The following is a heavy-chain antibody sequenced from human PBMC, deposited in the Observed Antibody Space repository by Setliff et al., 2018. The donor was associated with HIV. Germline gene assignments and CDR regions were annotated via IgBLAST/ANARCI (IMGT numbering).Heavy chain of an antibody. CDR2: MYYKGNT. V-gene: IGHV4-39*07. J-gene: IGHJ4*02. D-gene: IGHD6-13*01. CDR1: GDSVYSRSYY. CDR3: AARKLSAAAFDY. Sequence: SETLSLTCAVFGDSVYSRSYYWGWIRQPPGKGLEWIGSMYYKGNTYYKPSLGSRISISSDTSRNLVSLKLSSVTAADTAVYYCAARKLSAAAFDYWGQGSLVTVSS.